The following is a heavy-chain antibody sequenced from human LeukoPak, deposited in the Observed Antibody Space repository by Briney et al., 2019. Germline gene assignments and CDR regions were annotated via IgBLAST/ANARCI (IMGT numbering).Heavy chain of an antibody. Sequence: SETLSLTCTVSGGSISGDTYFWGWIRQPPGKGLEWIANIYFTGNTYYNPSLKSRATISVDTSKNQFSLTLSSVTTADTAVYYCASEANRGGGFDSWGQGTLVTVSS. D-gene: IGHD2/OR15-2a*01. CDR1: GGSISGDTYF. CDR3: ASEANRGGGFDS. J-gene: IGHJ4*02. V-gene: IGHV4-39*01. CDR2: IYFTGNT.